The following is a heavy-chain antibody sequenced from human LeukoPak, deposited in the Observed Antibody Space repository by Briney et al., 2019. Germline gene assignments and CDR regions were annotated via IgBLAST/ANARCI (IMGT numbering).Heavy chain of an antibody. CDR1: GFTFSSYS. D-gene: IGHD3-10*01. Sequence: PGGSLRLSCAASGFTFSSYSMNWVRQAPGKGLEWVSYISSSSSTIYYADSVKGRFTISRDNSKNTLYLQMNSLRAEDTAVYYCAKDGGSGSFKGGFDPWGQGTLVTVSS. CDR2: ISSSSSTI. J-gene: IGHJ5*02. CDR3: AKDGGSGSFKGGFDP. V-gene: IGHV3-48*01.